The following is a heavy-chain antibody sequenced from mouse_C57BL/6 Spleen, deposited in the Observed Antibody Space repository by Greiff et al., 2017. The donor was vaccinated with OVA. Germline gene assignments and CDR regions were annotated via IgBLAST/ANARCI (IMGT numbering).Heavy chain of an antibody. CDR1: GFTFSSYA. CDR3: TREYYGNYGEAAMDY. V-gene: IGHV5-9-1*02. D-gene: IGHD2-1*01. CDR2: ISSGGDYI. Sequence: EVKLMESGEGLVKPGGSLKLSCAASGFTFSSYAMSWVRQTPEKRLEWVAYISSGGDYIYYADTVKGRFTISRDNARNTLYLQMSSLKSEDTAMYYCTREYYGNYGEAAMDYWGQGTSVTVSA. J-gene: IGHJ4*01.